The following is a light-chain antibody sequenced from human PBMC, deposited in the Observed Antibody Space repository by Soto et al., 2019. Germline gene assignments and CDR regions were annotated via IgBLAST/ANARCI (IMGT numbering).Light chain of an antibody. V-gene: IGLV3-21*02. CDR2: DDS. Sequence: SYELTQPPSVSVAPGQTARMTCGGNNIGSKSVHWYQQKPGQAPVLVVYDDSDRPSGIPERFSGSNSGNTATLTISRVEAGDEADYYCQVCDSSSDHQVVFGGGTKLTVL. CDR1: NIGSKS. J-gene: IGLJ2*01. CDR3: QVCDSSSDHQVV.